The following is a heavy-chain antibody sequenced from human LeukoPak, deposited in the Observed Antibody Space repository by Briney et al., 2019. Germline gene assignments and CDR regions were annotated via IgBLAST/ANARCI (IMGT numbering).Heavy chain of an antibody. V-gene: IGHV1-69*13. D-gene: IGHD1-14*01. CDR1: GYTFTSNY. Sequence: SVKVSCKASGYTFTSNYIHWVRQAPGQGLEWMGGIIPIFGTANYAQKFQGRVTITADESTSTAYMELSSLRSEDTAVYYCARGNQATLIPLYYYYGMDVWGQGTTVTVSS. J-gene: IGHJ6*02. CDR3: ARGNQATLIPLYYYYGMDV. CDR2: IIPIFGTA.